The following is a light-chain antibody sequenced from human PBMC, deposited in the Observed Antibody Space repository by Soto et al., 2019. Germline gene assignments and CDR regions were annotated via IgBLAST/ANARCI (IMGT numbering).Light chain of an antibody. Sequence: DIQMTQSPFSLSASVEDRVIFTCRESQSLSNHLNCYQQKPGKAPKLLIFAASRLQSAVPSSFSGSRSCPYFTLTITSLQPEDVATCYCQQSYSSPQTLGQRTKVDIK. V-gene: IGKV1-39*01. CDR3: QQSYSSPQT. CDR1: QSLSNH. J-gene: IGKJ1*01. CDR2: AAS.